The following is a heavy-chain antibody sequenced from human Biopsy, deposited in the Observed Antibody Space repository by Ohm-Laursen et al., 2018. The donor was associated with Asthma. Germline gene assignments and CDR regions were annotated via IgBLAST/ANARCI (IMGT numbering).Heavy chain of an antibody. Sequence: ASVKVSCKISGYSLTDLSMHWVQQAPGQGLEWMGGHDHEEGETVNARRFQGRVTMTEDTSTDTAYMELSSLSSDDTAVYYCASDFPKDYVRYNFQFWGQGTLVTVSS. CDR3: ASDFPKDYVRYNFQF. CDR1: GYSLTDLS. D-gene: IGHD4-17*01. V-gene: IGHV1-24*01. J-gene: IGHJ4*02. CDR2: HDHEEGET.